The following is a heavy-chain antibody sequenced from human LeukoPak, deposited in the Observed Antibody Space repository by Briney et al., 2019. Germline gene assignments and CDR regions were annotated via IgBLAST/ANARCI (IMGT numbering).Heavy chain of an antibody. D-gene: IGHD3-22*01. CDR3: AKIRDYFDSSGYYYDY. Sequence: ASVKVSCKASGYTFTAYYIHWVRQAPGQGLEWMGWINPNSGGTNYAQKFQGRVTMTRDTSISSSYMELSSLTSDDAAVYYCAKIRDYFDSSGYYYDYWGQGTLVTVSS. V-gene: IGHV1-2*02. J-gene: IGHJ4*02. CDR1: GYTFTAYY. CDR2: INPNSGGT.